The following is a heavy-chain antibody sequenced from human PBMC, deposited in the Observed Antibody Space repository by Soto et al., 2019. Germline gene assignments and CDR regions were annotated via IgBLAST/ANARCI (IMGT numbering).Heavy chain of an antibody. J-gene: IGHJ4*02. V-gene: IGHV3-11*01. D-gene: IGHD3-16*02. Sequence: GGSLRLSCAASGFTFSDYYMSWIRQAPGKGLEWVSYISSSGSTIYYADSLKGRFTISRDNAKNSRYLQMNSLRAEDPAVYYCARGLESDYIWGSYRYVFDYWGQGTLVTVSS. CDR2: ISSSGSTI. CDR3: ARGLESDYIWGSYRYVFDY. CDR1: GFTFSDYY.